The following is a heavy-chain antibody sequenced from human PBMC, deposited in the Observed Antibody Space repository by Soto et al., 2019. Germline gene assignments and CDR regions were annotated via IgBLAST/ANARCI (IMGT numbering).Heavy chain of an antibody. CDR2: VYYSGST. Sequence: PSETLSLTCTLSCDSIFTYYWHWIRQPPGKGPERLGFVYYSGSTSYNPSLKRRLSISVDTSKNQFSLKLRSVTAADTAVYYCARDTTKYNYLDYWGHGTLVTVSS. D-gene: IGHD1-1*01. CDR1: CDSIFTYY. V-gene: IGHV4-59*01. J-gene: IGHJ4*01. CDR3: ARDTTKYNYLDY.